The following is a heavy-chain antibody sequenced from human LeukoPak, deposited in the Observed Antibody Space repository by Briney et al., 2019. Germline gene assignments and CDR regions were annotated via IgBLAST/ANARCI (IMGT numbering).Heavy chain of an antibody. CDR1: GFTFSSYG. V-gene: IGHV3-30*18. Sequence: GGSLRLSCAASGFTFSSYGMHWVRQAPGKGLEWVAVISYDGSNKYYADSVKGRFTISRDNSKNTLYLQMNSLRAEDTAVYYCAKVDFGSDLFDYWGQGTLVTVSS. CDR3: AKVDFGSDLFDY. D-gene: IGHD3-3*01. J-gene: IGHJ4*02. CDR2: ISYDGSNK.